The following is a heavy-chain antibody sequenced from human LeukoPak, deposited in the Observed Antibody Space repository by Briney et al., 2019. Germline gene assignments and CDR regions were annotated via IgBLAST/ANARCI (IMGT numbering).Heavy chain of an antibody. V-gene: IGHV3-33*01. Sequence: GGSLRLSCAASGFTFSSYGMHWVRQAPGKGLEWVAVIWYDENSKYYGDSVKGRFTISRDNFKNTLYLQMNSLRAEDTAVYYCARDSSSYYFDYWGQGTLVTVSS. CDR1: GFTFSSYG. CDR3: ARDSSSYYFDY. D-gene: IGHD6-6*01. CDR2: IWYDENSK. J-gene: IGHJ4*02.